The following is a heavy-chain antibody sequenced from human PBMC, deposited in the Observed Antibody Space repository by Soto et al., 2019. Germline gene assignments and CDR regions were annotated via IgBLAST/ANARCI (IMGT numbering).Heavy chain of an antibody. CDR1: GFTFSSYG. CDR3: ARDQDYGDSSQVDY. V-gene: IGHV3-33*01. J-gene: IGHJ4*02. Sequence: PGGSLRLSCAASGFTFSSYGMHWVRQAPGKGLEWVAVIWYDGSNKYYADSVKGRFTISRDNSKNTLYLQMNSLRAEDTAVYYCARDQDYGDSSQVDYWGQGXQFTV. CDR2: IWYDGSNK. D-gene: IGHD4-17*01.